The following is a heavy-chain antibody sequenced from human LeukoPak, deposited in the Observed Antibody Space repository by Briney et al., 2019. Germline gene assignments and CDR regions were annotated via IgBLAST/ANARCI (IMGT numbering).Heavy chain of an antibody. Sequence: GGSLRLSCAVSAFTFRDFWMSWVRQAPGRGLEWVANIHPEGNEKYHVESVKGRFTISRDNAKNSLFLQMNGLRVEDTAVYYCARGDAFSGDHWGQGTLVTVSS. J-gene: IGHJ4*02. CDR1: AFTFRDFW. CDR2: IHPEGNEK. CDR3: ARGDAFSGDH. V-gene: IGHV3-7*04.